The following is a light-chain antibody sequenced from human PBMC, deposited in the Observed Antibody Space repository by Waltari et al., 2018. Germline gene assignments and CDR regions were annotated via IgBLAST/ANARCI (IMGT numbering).Light chain of an antibody. J-gene: IGKJ1*01. Sequence: DIQMTQSPSTLSASVGDRVTITCRASESISSWLAWYQQKPGKAPKLLINKASRLEGGVPARFSGSGSGTEFTLTISSLQPDDFATYYCLHYNNYPWTFGQGTKVEIK. V-gene: IGKV1-5*03. CDR1: ESISSW. CDR2: KAS. CDR3: LHYNNYPWT.